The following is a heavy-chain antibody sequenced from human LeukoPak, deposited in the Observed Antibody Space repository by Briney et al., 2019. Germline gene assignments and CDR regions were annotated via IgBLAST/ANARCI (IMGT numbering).Heavy chain of an antibody. Sequence: GGSLRLSCAASGFTFSSYGMHWVRQAPGKGLEWVAVIWYDGSNKYYADSVKGRFTISRDNSKNTVYLQMNSLRDEDTAVYYCARDIAVAGTPFDYWGQGTLVTVSS. CDR3: ARDIAVAGTPFDY. J-gene: IGHJ4*02. D-gene: IGHD6-19*01. CDR1: GFTFSSYG. V-gene: IGHV3-33*01. CDR2: IWYDGSNK.